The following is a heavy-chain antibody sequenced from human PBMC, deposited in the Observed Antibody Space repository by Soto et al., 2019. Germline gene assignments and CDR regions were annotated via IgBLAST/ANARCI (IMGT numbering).Heavy chain of an antibody. D-gene: IGHD3-3*01. CDR3: ARDRTITLFGVDKNYYGMDV. Sequence: PSETLSLTCTVSGGSISSYYWSWIRQPAGKGLEWIGRIYTSGSTNYNPSLKSRVTMSVDTSKNQFSLRLSSVTAADTAVYYCARDRTITLFGVDKNYYGMDVWGQGTTVTVSS. V-gene: IGHV4-4*07. CDR2: IYTSGST. J-gene: IGHJ6*02. CDR1: GGSISSYY.